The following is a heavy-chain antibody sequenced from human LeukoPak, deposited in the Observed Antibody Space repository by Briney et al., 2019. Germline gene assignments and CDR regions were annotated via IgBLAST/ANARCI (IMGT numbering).Heavy chain of an antibody. CDR2: IWYDGSNK. V-gene: IGHV3-33*01. CDR3: ARDDASSSFTY. J-gene: IGHJ4*02. D-gene: IGHD3-16*01. CDR1: GFTFSSDG. Sequence: GGSLRLSCAASGFTFSSDGMHWARQAPGKGLEWVAVIWYDGSNKYYADSVKGRFTISRDNSKNTLYLQMNSLRVEDTAVYYCARDDASSSFTYWGQGALVTVSS.